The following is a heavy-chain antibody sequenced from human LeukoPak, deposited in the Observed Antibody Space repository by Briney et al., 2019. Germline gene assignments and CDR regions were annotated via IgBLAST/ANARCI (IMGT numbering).Heavy chain of an antibody. CDR1: GGSISSYY. J-gene: IGHJ4*02. V-gene: IGHV4-59*01. CDR2: IYYSGST. D-gene: IGHD3-22*01. Sequence: SETLSLTCTVSGGSISSYYRSWIRQPPGKGLEWIGYIYYSGSTNYNPSLKSRVTISVDTSKNQFSLKLSSVTAADTAVYYCASAGTLYYYDSSGYYSLDYWGQGTLVTVSS. CDR3: ASAGTLYYYDSSGYYSLDY.